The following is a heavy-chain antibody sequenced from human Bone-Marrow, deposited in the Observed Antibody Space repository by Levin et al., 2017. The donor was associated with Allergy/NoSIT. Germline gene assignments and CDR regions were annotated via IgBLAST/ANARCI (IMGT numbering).Heavy chain of an antibody. D-gene: IGHD5-18*01. CDR3: VREDRGYSYGYGYDL. Sequence: GESLKISCAVSGLIVSDHYMNWVRQAPGKGLEWVSGIYAGGGTFYADSVKGRFTIFRDESENSLYLEMHSLRPDDTAVYYCVREDRGYSYGYGYDLWGQGTLVTVSP. J-gene: IGHJ5*02. CDR1: GLIVSDHY. CDR2: IYAGGGT. V-gene: IGHV3-66*02.